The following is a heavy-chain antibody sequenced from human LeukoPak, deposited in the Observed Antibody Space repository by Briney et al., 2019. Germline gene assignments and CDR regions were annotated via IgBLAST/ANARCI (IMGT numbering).Heavy chain of an antibody. CDR3: AKDFYDSSGYQGGMDV. Sequence: GGSLRLSCAASGFTFSSYGMHWVRQAPGKGLEWVAVISYDGSNKYYADSVKGQFTISRDNSKNTLYLQMNSLRAEDTAVYYCAKDFYDSSGYQGGMDVWGQGTTVTVSS. CDR2: ISYDGSNK. D-gene: IGHD3-22*01. CDR1: GFTFSSYG. J-gene: IGHJ6*02. V-gene: IGHV3-30*18.